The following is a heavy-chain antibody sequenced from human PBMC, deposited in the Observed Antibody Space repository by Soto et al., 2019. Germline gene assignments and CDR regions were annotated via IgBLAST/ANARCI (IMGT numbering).Heavy chain of an antibody. Sequence: QVHLVQSGAEVKKPGASVKVSCKTSGYTFTNYGISWVRQAPGQGPQWMGWISCYNGDTKYAQTLQGRVTMTTKTSTSTAYVELRSLRSDDTAVYYCARGGSTWSAEYYQHWGQGTVVIGS. V-gene: IGHV1-18*01. CDR2: ISCYNGDT. J-gene: IGHJ1*01. CDR3: ARGGSTWSAEYYQH. D-gene: IGHD6-13*01. CDR1: GYTFTNYG.